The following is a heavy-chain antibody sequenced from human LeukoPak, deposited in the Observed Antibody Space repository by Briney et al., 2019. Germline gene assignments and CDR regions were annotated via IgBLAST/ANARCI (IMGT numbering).Heavy chain of an antibody. J-gene: IGHJ6*02. V-gene: IGHV1-24*01. CDR1: GYTLTELS. CDR2: FDPEDGET. CDR3: ARDDKVYGMDV. Sequence: ASVKVSCKVSGYTLTELSMHWVRQAPGKGLEWMGGFDPEDGETIYAQKFQGRVTITADKSTSTAYMELSSLRSEDTAVYYCARDDKVYGMDVWGQGTTVTVSS.